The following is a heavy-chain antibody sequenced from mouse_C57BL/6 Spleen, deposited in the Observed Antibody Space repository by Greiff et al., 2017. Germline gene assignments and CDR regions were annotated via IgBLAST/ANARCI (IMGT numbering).Heavy chain of an antibody. D-gene: IGHD2-1*01. CDR1: GYTFTNYW. V-gene: IGHV1-63*01. Sequence: VQLQQSGAELVRPGTSVKMSCKASGYTFTNYWIGWAKQRPGHGLEWIGDIYPGGGYTNYNEKFKGKATLTADKSSSIAYMHVSSLTSEDSAIYYFARLDYGKGYFDYWGQGTTLTVSS. J-gene: IGHJ2*01. CDR2: IYPGGGYT. CDR3: ARLDYGKGYFDY.